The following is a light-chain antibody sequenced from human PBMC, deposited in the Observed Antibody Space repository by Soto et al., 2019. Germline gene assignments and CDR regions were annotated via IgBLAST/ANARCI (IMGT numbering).Light chain of an antibody. CDR1: SSDVGSTFNY. CDR3: SAYSTGSTPVL. V-gene: IGLV2-14*03. J-gene: IGLJ3*02. CDR2: DVN. Sequence: QSALTQPASVSGSPGQSITISCTGTSSDVGSTFNYVSWYQHHPGKAPRLIMSDVNHRPSGVSDRFSGSKSGNTASLTISGLLAEDEGHYFCSAYSTGSTPVLFGGGTKVTVL.